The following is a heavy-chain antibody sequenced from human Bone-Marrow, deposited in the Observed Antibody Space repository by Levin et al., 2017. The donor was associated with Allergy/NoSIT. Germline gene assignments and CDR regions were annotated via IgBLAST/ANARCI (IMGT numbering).Heavy chain of an antibody. Sequence: SCAASGFTFSNYWMHWVRQAPGKGLVWVSRINSDGSSPKYADTVKGRFTTSRDNAKNTLYLQMNSLRAEDTSVYYCARSPRTAGYYYGMDVWGQGTTVTVSS. V-gene: IGHV3-74*03. CDR1: GFTFSNYW. CDR2: INSDGSSP. D-gene: IGHD1-14*01. CDR3: ARSPRTAGYYYGMDV. J-gene: IGHJ6*02.